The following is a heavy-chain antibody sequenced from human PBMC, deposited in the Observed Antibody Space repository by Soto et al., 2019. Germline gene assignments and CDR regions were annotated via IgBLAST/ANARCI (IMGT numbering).Heavy chain of an antibody. CDR1: GGIFGSHG. J-gene: IGHJ3*01. V-gene: IGHV1-69*01. CDR3: VRDRRIYYSDTHDEFVASDYEV. Sequence: QVQLIQSEAEVKKPGSSVRVSCTASGGIFGSHGFSWVRQAPGQRLEWVGGFIPIFRTLTYTEKFQARVRIAADESTNTVYLDLSSLTYEDTAVYYCVRDRRIYYSDTHDEFVASDYEVWGQGTMVSVSS. D-gene: IGHD3-22*01. CDR2: FIPIFRTL.